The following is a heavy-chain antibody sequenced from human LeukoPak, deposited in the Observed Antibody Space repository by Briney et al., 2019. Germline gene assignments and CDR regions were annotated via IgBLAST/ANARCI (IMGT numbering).Heavy chain of an antibody. D-gene: IGHD2-15*01. CDR2: INHSGST. J-gene: IGHJ5*01. V-gene: IGHV4-34*01. Sequence: SETLSLTCAVYGGSFSGYYWNWIRQPPGKGLEWIGEINHSGSTNYNPSLKSRVTISVDTSKNQFSLKLSSVTAADTAVYYCARRSCSGGTCYESRGWFDSWGQGTLVTVSS. CDR3: ARRSCSGGTCYESRGWFDS. CDR1: GGSFSGYY.